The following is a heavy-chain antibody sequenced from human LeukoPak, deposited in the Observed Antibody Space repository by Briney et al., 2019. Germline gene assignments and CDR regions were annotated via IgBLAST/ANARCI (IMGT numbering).Heavy chain of an antibody. Sequence: PSETLSLTCAVYGGSFSGYYWSWIRQPPGKGLEWIGEINHSGSTNYNPSLKSRVTISVDTSKNQFSLKLSSVTAADTAVYYCATTDSSGYYFRGPHDYWGQGTLVTVSS. CDR1: GGSFSGYY. D-gene: IGHD3-22*01. V-gene: IGHV4-34*01. CDR3: ATTDSSGYYFRGPHDY. J-gene: IGHJ4*02. CDR2: INHSGST.